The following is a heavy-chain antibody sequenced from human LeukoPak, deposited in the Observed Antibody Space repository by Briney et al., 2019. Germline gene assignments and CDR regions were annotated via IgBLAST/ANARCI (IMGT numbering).Heavy chain of an antibody. Sequence: GGSLRLSCAASGFTFTSYSMNWVRQAPGKGLEWVSSITSSTYIYYADSVKGRFTISRDNAKNSLYLQMNSLRAEDTAVYYCARDRGWPDYYYYMDVWGKGTTVTVS. CDR3: ARDRGWPDYYYYMDV. CDR2: ITSSTYI. D-gene: IGHD5-24*01. CDR1: GFTFTSYS. V-gene: IGHV3-21*01. J-gene: IGHJ6*03.